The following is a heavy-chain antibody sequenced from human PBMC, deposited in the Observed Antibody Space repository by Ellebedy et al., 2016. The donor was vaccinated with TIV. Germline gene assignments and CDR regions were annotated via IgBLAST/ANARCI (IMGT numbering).Heavy chain of an antibody. CDR2: ISVNTGKT. CDR1: GYSFASHG. D-gene: IGHD2-15*01. V-gene: IGHV1-18*01. CDR3: ATSATFVAGSRADY. Sequence: AASVKVSCKASGYSFASHGISWVRQAPGQGPEWMGAISVNTGKTDYAQKLQGRVTMTTDTSTNTAYMELRSLRSDDTGIYYCATSATFVAGSRADYWGQGTLVTVSS. J-gene: IGHJ4*02.